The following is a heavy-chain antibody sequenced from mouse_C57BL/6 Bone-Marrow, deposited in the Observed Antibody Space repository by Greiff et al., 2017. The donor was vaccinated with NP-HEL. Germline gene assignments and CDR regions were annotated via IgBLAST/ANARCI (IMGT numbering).Heavy chain of an antibody. CDR3: ERERGGYYYGKN. V-gene: IGHV3-5*01. CDR2: IYYSGTI. CDR1: GISITTGNYR. Sequence: VQLKESGPGLVKPSQTVFLTCTVTGISITTGNYRWSWIRQFPGNKLEWIGYIYYSGTITYNPSLTSRTTITRDTPKNQFFLEMNSLTDEDTATYYCERERGGYYYGKNWGQGTTLTVSS. J-gene: IGHJ2*01. D-gene: IGHD1-1*01.